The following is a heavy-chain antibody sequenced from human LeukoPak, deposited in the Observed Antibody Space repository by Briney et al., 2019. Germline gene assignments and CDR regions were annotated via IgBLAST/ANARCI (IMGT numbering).Heavy chain of an antibody. V-gene: IGHV3-23*01. D-gene: IGHD6-19*01. CDR2: LSGSGITT. CDR1: GFTFSSYS. J-gene: IGHJ4*01. CDR3: AKGIYSSGWSYFDY. Sequence: GGSLRLSCAASGFTFSSYSMNWVRQAPGKGLESVSTLSGSGITTYYADSVKGRFTISRDNSKNTLYLQMNSLRAEDTAVYYCAKGIYSSGWSYFDYWGHGTLVTVSS.